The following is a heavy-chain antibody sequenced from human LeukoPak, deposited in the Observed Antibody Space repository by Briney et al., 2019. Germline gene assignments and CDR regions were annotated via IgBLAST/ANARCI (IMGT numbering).Heavy chain of an antibody. V-gene: IGHV4-39*01. Sequence: ETLSLTCPVSGGSISSTTYYWGWIRQPPGKGLEWIGSIYYSGSTYYNPSLKSRVIISVDTSKNQFSLKLSSVTAADTAVFYCARHGGISGGWPLDAFDIWGQGTMVTVSS. CDR3: ARHGGISGGWPLDAFDI. CDR1: GGSISSTTYY. J-gene: IGHJ3*02. CDR2: IYYSGST. D-gene: IGHD6-19*01.